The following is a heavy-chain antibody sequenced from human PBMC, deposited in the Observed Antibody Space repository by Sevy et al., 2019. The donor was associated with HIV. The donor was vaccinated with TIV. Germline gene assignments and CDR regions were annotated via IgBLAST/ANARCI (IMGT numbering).Heavy chain of an antibody. CDR2: INPNSGGT. CDR1: GYTFTGYY. V-gene: IGHV1-2*02. D-gene: IGHD3-22*01. J-gene: IGHJ3*02. CDR3: ARIHDSSAAFDI. Sequence: ASVKVSCKASGYTFTGYYMHWVRQAPGQGLEWMGWINPNSGGTNYAQKFQGRVTMTRDTSISTAYMELSRLRSDDTAVYYCARIHDSSAAFDIWGQGTMVTVSS.